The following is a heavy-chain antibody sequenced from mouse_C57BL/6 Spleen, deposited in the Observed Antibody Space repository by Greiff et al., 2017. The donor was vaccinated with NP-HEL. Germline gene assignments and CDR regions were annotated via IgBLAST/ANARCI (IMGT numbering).Heavy chain of an antibody. Sequence: VQRVESGPELVKPGASVKISCKASGYAFSSSWMNWVKQRPGKGLEWIGRIYPGDGDTNYNGKFKGKATLTADKSSSTAYMQLSSLTSEDSAVYFCAMGSNPFFDYWGQGTTLTVSS. CDR1: GYAFSSSW. V-gene: IGHV1-82*01. J-gene: IGHJ2*01. CDR3: AMGSNPFFDY. CDR2: IYPGDGDT. D-gene: IGHD2-5*01.